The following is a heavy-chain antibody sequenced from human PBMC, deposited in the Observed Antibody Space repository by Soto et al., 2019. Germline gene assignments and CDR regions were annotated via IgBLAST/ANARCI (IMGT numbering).Heavy chain of an antibody. Sequence: PSETLSLTCAVSGGSISSSNWWSWVRQPPGKGLEWIGEIYHSGSTNYNPSLKSRVTISVDTSKNQFSLKLTSVTAADTAVYYCARDKIPGLFDYWGQGTLVTVSS. J-gene: IGHJ4*02. CDR1: GGSISSSNW. CDR3: ARDKIPGLFDY. D-gene: IGHD2-21*01. CDR2: IYHSGST. V-gene: IGHV4-4*02.